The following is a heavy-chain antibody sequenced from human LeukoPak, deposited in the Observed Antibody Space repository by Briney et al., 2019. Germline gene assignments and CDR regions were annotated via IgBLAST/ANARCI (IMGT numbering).Heavy chain of an antibody. CDR1: GYTFTGYY. J-gene: IGHJ4*02. CDR3: ARDPSYCTNGVCYSAYDY. CDR2: INPNCGGT. V-gene: IGHV1-2*02. Sequence: ASVKVSCKASGYTFTGYYMHWVRQAPGQGLEWMGWINPNCGGTNYAQKFQGKVTMTRDTSISTAYMELSRLRSDDTAVYYCARDPSYCTNGVCYSAYDYWGQGTLVTVSS. D-gene: IGHD2-8*01.